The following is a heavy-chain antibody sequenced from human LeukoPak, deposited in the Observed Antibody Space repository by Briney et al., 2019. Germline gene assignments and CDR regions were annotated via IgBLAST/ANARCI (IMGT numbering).Heavy chain of an antibody. V-gene: IGHV1-46*01. D-gene: IGHD6-19*01. Sequence: ASVKVSCKASGYTFTSYYMHWVRQAPGQGLEWMGIINPSGGSTSYAQKFQGRVTMTSDTSTSTVYMELSSLKASDTAMYYCARPRRGGGWLDAFDIWGQGTMVTVSS. CDR2: INPSGGST. CDR3: ARPRRGGGWLDAFDI. CDR1: GYTFTSYY. J-gene: IGHJ3*02.